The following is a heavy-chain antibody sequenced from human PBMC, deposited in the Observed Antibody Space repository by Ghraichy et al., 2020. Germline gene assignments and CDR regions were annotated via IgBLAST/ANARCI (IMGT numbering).Heavy chain of an antibody. CDR2: IERDGSET. Sequence: GGSLRLSCAASGFTFSDCWMTWVRQAPGKGLEWVANIERDGSETYYVDSVKGRFTISRDNAKNSLYVQMNGLRAEDTAVYYWARGGYSSSWFWHDWGQGTLVTVSS. D-gene: IGHD6-13*01. CDR1: GFTFSDCW. CDR3: ARGGYSSSWFWHD. V-gene: IGHV3-7*01. J-gene: IGHJ4*02.